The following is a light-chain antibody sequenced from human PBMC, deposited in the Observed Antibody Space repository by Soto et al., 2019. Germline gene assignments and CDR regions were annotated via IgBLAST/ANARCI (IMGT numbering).Light chain of an antibody. V-gene: IGKV1-9*01. CDR2: AAS. J-gene: IGKJ4*01. Sequence: DTQLTQSPSFLSASVGDRVTISCRASQGITTFLAWYQQKAGKAPKLLIYAASTLQSGVPSRFSGSGSGTEFTLTITRLQPEDFATYYCQQLNTYPLTFGGGTKVEIK. CDR1: QGITTF. CDR3: QQLNTYPLT.